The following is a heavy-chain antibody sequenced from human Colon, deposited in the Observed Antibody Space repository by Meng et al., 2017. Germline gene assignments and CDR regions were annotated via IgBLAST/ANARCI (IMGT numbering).Heavy chain of an antibody. J-gene: IGHJ4*02. V-gene: IGHV4-61*01. CDR3: AIGPWELDY. CDR2: VDYSGNT. CDR1: GGSVSSGSHY. D-gene: IGHD1-26*01. Sequence: QVHLQESGPGLLRPSETLSLTCTGSGGSVSSGSHYWSRIRQPPGKGLEFIAYVDYSGNTNYNPSLKGRVTTSIDMSKSQFSLKVSSVTAADTAVYYCAIGPWELDYWGQGLLVTVSS.